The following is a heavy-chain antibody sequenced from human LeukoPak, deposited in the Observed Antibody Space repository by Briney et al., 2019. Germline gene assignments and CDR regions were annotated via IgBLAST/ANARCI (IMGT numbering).Heavy chain of an antibody. D-gene: IGHD4-23*01. Sequence: PGRSLRLSCAASGFTFSSYAMHWVRQAPGKGLEWVAVISYDGSNKYYADSVKGRFTISRDNSKNTPYLQMNSLRAEDTAVYYCARGRGGYDYGGTDAFDIWGQGTMVTVSS. CDR2: ISYDGSNK. V-gene: IGHV3-30-3*01. J-gene: IGHJ3*02. CDR1: GFTFSSYA. CDR3: ARGRGGYDYGGTDAFDI.